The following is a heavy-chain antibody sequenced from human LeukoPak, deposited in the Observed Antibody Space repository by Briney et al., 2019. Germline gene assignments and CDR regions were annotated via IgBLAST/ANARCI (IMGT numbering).Heavy chain of an antibody. J-gene: IGHJ6*02. CDR1: GFTFSSYW. Sequence: GGSLRLSCAASGFTFSSYWMRWVRQAPGKGLEWVANIKQDGSEKYYVDSVKGRFTISRDNAKNSLYLQMNSLRAEDTAVYYCARDLVNYYCGMDVWGQGTTVTVSS. CDR3: ARDLVNYYCGMDV. CDR2: IKQDGSEK. D-gene: IGHD2-8*02. V-gene: IGHV3-7*01.